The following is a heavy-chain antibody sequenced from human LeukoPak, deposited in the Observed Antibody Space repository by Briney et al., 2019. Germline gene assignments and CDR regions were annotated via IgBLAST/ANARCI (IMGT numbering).Heavy chain of an antibody. CDR3: ARDSGGTGAVFPRLDYYFDL. Sequence: GASVKVSCKTSGHTFTGYYIHWVRQAPGQGLEWMGWINPTSGVTNYAQHFEGRVTMTRDTSITTVYMELSSLRSDDTALYYRARDSGGTGAVFPRLDYYFDLWGRGTLVTVSS. V-gene: IGHV1-2*02. CDR2: INPTSGVT. CDR1: GHTFTGYY. D-gene: IGHD3/OR15-3a*01. J-gene: IGHJ2*01.